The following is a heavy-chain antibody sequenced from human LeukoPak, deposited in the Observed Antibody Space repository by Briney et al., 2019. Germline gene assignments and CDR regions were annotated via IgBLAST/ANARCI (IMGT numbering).Heavy chain of an antibody. CDR1: GYTFTSYA. V-gene: IGHV1-3*01. Sequence: ASVKVSCKASGYTFTSYAMHWVRQAPGQRLEWMGWINAGNGNTKYSQKFQGRVTITRDTSASTAYTELSSLRSEDTAVYYCARDQQFLYYYYGMDVWGQGTTVTVSS. CDR2: INAGNGNT. J-gene: IGHJ6*02. CDR3: ARDQQFLYYYYGMDV. D-gene: IGHD6-13*01.